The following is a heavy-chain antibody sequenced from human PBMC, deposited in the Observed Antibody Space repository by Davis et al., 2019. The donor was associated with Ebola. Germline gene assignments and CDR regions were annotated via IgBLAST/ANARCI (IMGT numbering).Heavy chain of an antibody. Sequence: AASVKVSCKASGGTFSSYAISWVRQAPGQGLEWMGRIIPILGIANYAQKFQGRVTITADKSTSTAYMELSSLRSEDTAVYYCARGPAWYCSSTSCQTEAIDYYYGMDVWGQGTTVTVSS. CDR2: IIPILGIA. D-gene: IGHD2-2*01. CDR3: ARGPAWYCSSTSCQTEAIDYYYGMDV. J-gene: IGHJ6*02. V-gene: IGHV1-69*04. CDR1: GGTFSSYA.